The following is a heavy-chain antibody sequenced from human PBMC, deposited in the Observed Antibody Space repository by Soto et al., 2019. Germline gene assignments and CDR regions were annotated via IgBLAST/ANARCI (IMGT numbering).Heavy chain of an antibody. CDR3: ARIKQLRPGGTVYGMDV. CDR2: IYYSGST. J-gene: IGHJ6*02. Sequence: QVQLQESGPGLVKPSQTLSLTCTVSGGSISSGGYYWSWIRQHPGKGLEWIGYIYYSGSTYYNPSLMSRVTISVDTSKNQFSLKLSSVTAADTAVYYCARIKQLRPGGTVYGMDVWGQGTTVTVSS. V-gene: IGHV4-31*03. CDR1: GGSISSGGYY. D-gene: IGHD6-13*01.